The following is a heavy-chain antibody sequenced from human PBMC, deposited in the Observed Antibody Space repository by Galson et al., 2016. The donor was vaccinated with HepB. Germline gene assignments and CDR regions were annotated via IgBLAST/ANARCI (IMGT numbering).Heavy chain of an antibody. CDR3: AREDWNYSYYGLDV. J-gene: IGHJ6*02. CDR2: THYSGST. V-gene: IGHV4-30-4*01. CDR1: GGSISSGDYY. Sequence: SLTCTVSGGSISSGDYYWSWIRQPPGKGLEWIGYTHYSGSTYYNPSLKSRVTISVDTSKNQFSLKLSSVTAADTAVYYCAREDWNYSYYGLDVWGQGTTVTVSS. D-gene: IGHD3/OR15-3a*01.